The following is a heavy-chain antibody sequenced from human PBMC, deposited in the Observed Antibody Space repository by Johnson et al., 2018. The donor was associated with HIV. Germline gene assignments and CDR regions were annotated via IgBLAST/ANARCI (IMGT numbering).Heavy chain of an antibody. V-gene: IGHV3-11*04. J-gene: IGHJ3*02. CDR2: ISSSGSTI. D-gene: IGHD3-22*01. CDR3: ARSAYYYDNSGHRGDVFDI. CDR1: GFTFSDYY. Sequence: QVQLVESGGGVVQPGRSLRLSCAASGFTFSDYYMSWIRQAPGKGLEWVSYISSSGSTIYYADSMKGRFTISRDNAKNSLYLQMNSPRAEDTAVYYCARSAYYYDNSGHRGDVFDIWGQGTMVTVSS.